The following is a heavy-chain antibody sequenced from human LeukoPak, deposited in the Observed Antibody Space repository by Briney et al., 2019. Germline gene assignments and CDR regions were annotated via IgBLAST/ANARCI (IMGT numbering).Heavy chain of an antibody. CDR3: AKDALDIVVVPAAMGAYYYYMDV. Sequence: GGSLRLSCAASGFTFSSYGMHWVRQAPGKGLEWVAVISYDGSNKYYADSVKGRFTISRDNSKNTLYLQMNSLRAEDTAVYYCAKDALDIVVVPAAMGAYYYYMDVWGKGTTVTVSS. CDR2: ISYDGSNK. V-gene: IGHV3-30*18. J-gene: IGHJ6*03. D-gene: IGHD2-2*03. CDR1: GFTFSSYG.